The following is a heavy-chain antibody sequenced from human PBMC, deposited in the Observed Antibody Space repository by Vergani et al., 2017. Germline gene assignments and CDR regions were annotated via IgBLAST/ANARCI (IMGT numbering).Heavy chain of an antibody. J-gene: IGHJ6*02. CDR2: IIPILGIA. CDR3: ARWPNYYDSSEDYGMDV. Sequence: QVQLVQSGAEVKKPGSSVKVSCKASGGTFSSYTISWVRQAPGQGLEWMGRIIPILGIANYAQKFQGRVTITADKSTSTAYMELSSLRSEDTAVYYCARWPNYYDSSEDYGMDVWGQGTTVTVSS. D-gene: IGHD3-22*01. V-gene: IGHV1-69*02. CDR1: GGTFSSYT.